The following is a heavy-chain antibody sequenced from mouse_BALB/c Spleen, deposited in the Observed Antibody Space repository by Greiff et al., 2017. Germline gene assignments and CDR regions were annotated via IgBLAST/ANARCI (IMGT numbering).Heavy chain of an antibody. D-gene: IGHD1-1*01. CDR3: ARYRFGSSRGYAMDY. Sequence: EVQVVESGGGLVKPGGSLKLSCEASGFTFSSYAMSWVRQTPEKRLEWVASISTGGSTYYPDSVKGRFTIFRDNASNILYLQMSSLRSEDTAMYYCARYRFGSSRGYAMDYWGQGTSVTVSS. CDR2: ISTGGST. CDR1: GFTFSSYA. V-gene: IGHV5-6-5*01. J-gene: IGHJ4*01.